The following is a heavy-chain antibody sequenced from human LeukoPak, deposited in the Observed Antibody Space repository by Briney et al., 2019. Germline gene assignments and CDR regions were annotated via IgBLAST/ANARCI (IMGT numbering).Heavy chain of an antibody. D-gene: IGHD6-19*01. CDR3: AKVSLHSSGWYSFDY. Sequence: GGSLRLSCAVSGFTFSSYAMSWVRQAPGKGLEWVSAISGSGGSTYYADSVKGRFTISRDNSKNTLYLQMNSLRAEDTAVYYCAKVSLHSSGWYSFDYWGQGTLVTVSS. CDR1: GFTFSSYA. CDR2: ISGSGGST. J-gene: IGHJ4*02. V-gene: IGHV3-23*01.